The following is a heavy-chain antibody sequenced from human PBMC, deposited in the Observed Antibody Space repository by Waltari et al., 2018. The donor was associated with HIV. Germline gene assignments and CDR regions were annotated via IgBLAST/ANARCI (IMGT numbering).Heavy chain of an antibody. V-gene: IGHV4-34*01. Sequence: QVQLQQWGAGLLKPSETLSLTCAVYGGSFPGYSWTWIRQPPETELEWIGEINHIGSTHYKWSPAMRVTISVDTPRHHLFLRLSTMIIADTPLYHCARVVMGESSGWSDYFVYRGQGTLVTVSS. CDR3: ARVVMGESSGWSDYFVY. CDR1: GGSFPGYS. D-gene: IGHD6-19*01. J-gene: IGHJ4*02. CDR2: INHIGST.